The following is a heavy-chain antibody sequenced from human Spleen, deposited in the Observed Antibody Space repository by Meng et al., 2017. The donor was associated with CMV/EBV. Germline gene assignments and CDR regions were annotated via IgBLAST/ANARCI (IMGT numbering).Heavy chain of an antibody. CDR3: ARARDFWSGYPFDY. V-gene: IGHV4-4*02. Sequence: SGGSISSSNWWRWVRQPPGKGLEWIGEIYHSGSTNYNPSLKSRVTISVDKSKNQFSLKLSSVTAADTAVYYCARARDFWSGYPFDYWGQGTLVTVSS. CDR2: IYHSGST. CDR1: GGSISSSNW. J-gene: IGHJ4*02. D-gene: IGHD3-3*01.